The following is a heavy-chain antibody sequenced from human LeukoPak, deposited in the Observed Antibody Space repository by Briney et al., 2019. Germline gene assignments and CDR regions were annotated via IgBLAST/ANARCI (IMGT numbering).Heavy chain of an antibody. CDR3: ARHDSSGWYR. V-gene: IGHV4-31*01. CDR2: IYYSGST. D-gene: IGHD6-19*01. CDR1: GGSISSGGYY. Sequence: PSETLSLTCTVSGGSISSGGYYWSWLRQHPGKGLEWIGYIYYSGSTYYNPSLKSQITISVDTSKNQFSLKLSSVTAADTAVYYCARHDSSGWYRWGQGTLVTVSS. J-gene: IGHJ4*02.